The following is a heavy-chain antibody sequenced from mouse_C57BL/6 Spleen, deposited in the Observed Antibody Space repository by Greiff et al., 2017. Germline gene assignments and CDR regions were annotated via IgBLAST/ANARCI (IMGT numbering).Heavy chain of an antibody. Sequence: QVQLKQPGAELVMPGASVKLSCKASGYTFTSYWMHWVKQRPGQGLEWIGEIDPSDSYTNYNQKFKGKSTLTVDKSSSTAYMQLSSLTSEDSAVYYCARRRNGYWGCWGQGTTLTVSS. CDR1: GYTFTSYW. CDR2: IDPSDSYT. V-gene: IGHV1-69*01. J-gene: IGHJ2*01. D-gene: IGHD2-3*01. CDR3: ARRRNGYWGC.